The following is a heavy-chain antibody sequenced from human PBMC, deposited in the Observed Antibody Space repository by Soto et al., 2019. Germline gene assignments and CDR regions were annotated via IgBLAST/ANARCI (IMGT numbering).Heavy chain of an antibody. V-gene: IGHV3-30-3*01. D-gene: IGHD6-19*01. J-gene: IGHJ4*02. CDR1: GFTFSSYA. CDR2: ISYDGSNK. CDR3: ARDTSSGWYYFDY. Sequence: GGSLRLSCAASGFTFSSYAMHWVRQAPGKGLEWVAVISYDGSNKYYADSVKGRFTISRDNSKNTLYLQMNSLRAEDTAVYYCARDTSSGWYYFDYWGQGTLVTV.